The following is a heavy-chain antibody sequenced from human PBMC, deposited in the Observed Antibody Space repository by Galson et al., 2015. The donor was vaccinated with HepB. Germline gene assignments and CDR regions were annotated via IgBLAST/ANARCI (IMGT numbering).Heavy chain of an antibody. CDR2: INHSGST. Sequence: SETLSLTCAVYGGSFSGYYWSWIRQPPGKGLEWIGEINHSGSTNYNPSLKSRVTISVDTSKNQFSLKLSSVSAADTAVYYCARGAELRRDLDYWGQGTLVTVSS. D-gene: IGHD3-3*01. J-gene: IGHJ4*02. CDR1: GGSFSGYY. V-gene: IGHV4-34*01. CDR3: ARGAELRRDLDY.